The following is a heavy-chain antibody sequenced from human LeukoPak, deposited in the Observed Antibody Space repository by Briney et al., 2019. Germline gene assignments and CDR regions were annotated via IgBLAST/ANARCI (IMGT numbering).Heavy chain of an antibody. CDR3: ARTFYDFWSGSQNWFDP. Sequence: GASVKVSCKASGYTFTGYYMHWVRQAPGQGLEWMGWINPNSGGTNYAQKFQGRVTMTRDTSISTAYMELSRLRSDDTAVYYCARTFYDFWSGSQNWFDPWGQGTLVTVSS. CDR2: INPNSGGT. V-gene: IGHV1-2*02. CDR1: GYTFTGYY. D-gene: IGHD3-3*01. J-gene: IGHJ5*02.